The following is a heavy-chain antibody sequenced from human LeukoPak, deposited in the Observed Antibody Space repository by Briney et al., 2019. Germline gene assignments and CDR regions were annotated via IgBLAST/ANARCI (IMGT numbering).Heavy chain of an antibody. D-gene: IGHD1-26*01. Sequence: SETLSLTCADYGGSLSGYYWSWIRQPPRKGLEWIGEINHSGSTNYNPSLKSRVTISVDTTKNQFSLKLSSVAAADTAVYYCASRDGWSGSYHGFDPWGQGTLVTVSS. CDR2: INHSGST. J-gene: IGHJ5*02. V-gene: IGHV4-34*01. CDR3: ASRDGWSGSYHGFDP. CDR1: GGSLSGYY.